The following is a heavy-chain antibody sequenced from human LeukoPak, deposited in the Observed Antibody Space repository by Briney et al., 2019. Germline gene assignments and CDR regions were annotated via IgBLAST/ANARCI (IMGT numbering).Heavy chain of an antibody. Sequence: PGGSLRLSCSASGFTFRSYAMSWVRQVPGMGLEWVSTIGVSGGSTNYADSVRGRFTISRDNSKNTLYLQINSLRADDTAVYYCAKGRVGTNGVLEHWGQGTLVTVSS. D-gene: IGHD1-26*01. J-gene: IGHJ1*01. CDR2: IGVSGGST. V-gene: IGHV3-23*01. CDR3: AKGRVGTNGVLEH. CDR1: GFTFRSYA.